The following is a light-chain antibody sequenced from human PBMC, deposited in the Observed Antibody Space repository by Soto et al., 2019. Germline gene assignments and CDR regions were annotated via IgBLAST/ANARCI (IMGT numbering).Light chain of an antibody. CDR3: QQYDTSYT. CDR2: DAS. CDR1: ETIGYNY. J-gene: IGKJ2*01. Sequence: EVVLTQFPGTLSLSPGERATLSCRASETIGYNYLAWYRQQPGLAPILLIYDASTRAPGIPDRFSGSGSGTDFTLTISRLEPGDFAVYYCQQYDTSYTFGPGTRLEI. V-gene: IGKV3-20*01.